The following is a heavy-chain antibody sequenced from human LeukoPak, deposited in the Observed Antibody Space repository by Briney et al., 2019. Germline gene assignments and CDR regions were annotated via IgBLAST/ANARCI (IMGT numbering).Heavy chain of an antibody. CDR2: MNPNSGNT. V-gene: IGHV1-8*01. J-gene: IGHJ6*02. CDR3: ARGGGSSYGYYYGLDV. D-gene: IGHD6-6*01. Sequence: ASVKVSCKAFGYTFTSYDINWVRLATGQGLEWMGWMNPNSGNTGYVQKFQGRVTMTRNTSISTAYMELSSLKSEDTGVYYCARGGGSSYGYYYGLDVRGQGTTVTVSS. CDR1: GYTFTSYD.